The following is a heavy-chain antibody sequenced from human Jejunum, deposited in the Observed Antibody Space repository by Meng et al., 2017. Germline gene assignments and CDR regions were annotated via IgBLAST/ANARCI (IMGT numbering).Heavy chain of an antibody. CDR2: IKPKANGYAT. CDR3: TSLAFSESSGYYAAY. D-gene: IGHD3-22*01. V-gene: IGHV3-73*01. Sequence: GESLKISCAASGFPFSGTAMHWVRQAAGRGLEWVGRIKPKANGYATAYAAPVKGRFTIARDDSENTAFLQMSSLKTDDTAVYYCTSLAFSESSGYYAAYWGQGTLVTVSS. J-gene: IGHJ4*02. CDR1: GFPFSGTA.